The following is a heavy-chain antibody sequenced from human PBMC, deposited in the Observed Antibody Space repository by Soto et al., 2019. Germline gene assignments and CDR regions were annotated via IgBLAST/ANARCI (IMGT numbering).Heavy chain of an antibody. CDR1: GGSISSGDYY. D-gene: IGHD6-13*01. CDR3: ARGTSWQLPFDY. Sequence: PSETLSLTCTVSGGSISSGDYYWSWIRQPPGKRLEWIGYISYSGSTDYNPSLKSRVTISGDTSKNQFSLKVSSVTAADTAVYYCARGTSWQLPFDYWGQGTLVTVSS. CDR2: ISYSGST. J-gene: IGHJ4*02. V-gene: IGHV4-61*08.